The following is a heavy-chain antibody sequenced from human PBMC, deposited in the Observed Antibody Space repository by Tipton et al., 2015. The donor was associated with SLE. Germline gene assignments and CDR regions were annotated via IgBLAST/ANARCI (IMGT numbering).Heavy chain of an antibody. CDR2: VSPSGGT. V-gene: IGHV4-4*07. CDR3: ARGGCSGRSCYPYYYGMDV. Sequence: TLSLTCTVSGGSLNNHFCSWIRQSAGKGLEWIGRVSPSGGTNYNPSLKSRVTMSVDTSKNQFSLKLTSVTAADTAVYYCARGGCSGRSCYPYYYGMDVWGPGTTVTVSS. J-gene: IGHJ6*02. D-gene: IGHD2-15*01. CDR1: GGSLNNHF.